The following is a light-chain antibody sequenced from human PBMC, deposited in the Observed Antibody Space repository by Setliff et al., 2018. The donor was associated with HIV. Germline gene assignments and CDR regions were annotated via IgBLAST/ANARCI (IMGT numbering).Light chain of an antibody. CDR1: SSDVGSYNY. J-gene: IGLJ1*01. CDR3: CSYANTYTSLYV. CDR2: EVS. V-gene: IGLV2-14*01. Sequence: QSALAQPASVSGSPGQSITISCTGTSSDVGSYNYVSWYQQHPGKAPKLMISEVSNRPSGVSNRFSGSKSGNTASLTISGLQADDEADYYCCSYANTYTSLYVFGTGTKVTV.